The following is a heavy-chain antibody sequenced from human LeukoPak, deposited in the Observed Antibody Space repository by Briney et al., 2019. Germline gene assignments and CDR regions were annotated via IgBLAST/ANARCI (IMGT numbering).Heavy chain of an antibody. CDR3: TRHIYYEDGFDY. D-gene: IGHD3-22*01. CDR1: GFTISGSA. CDR2: IRSKANTYAT. V-gene: IGHV3-73*01. J-gene: IGHJ4*02. Sequence: GGSLRLSCAASGFTISGSAMHWVRQASGKGLEWVGRIRSKANTYATAYAASVKGRFTISRDDSKNTAYLQMISLKTEDTAVYYCTRHIYYEDGFDYWGQGTLVTVSS.